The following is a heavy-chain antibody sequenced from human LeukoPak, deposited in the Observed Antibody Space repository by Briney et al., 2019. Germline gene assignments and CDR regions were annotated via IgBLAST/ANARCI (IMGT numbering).Heavy chain of an antibody. CDR3: ARGPSIAAPRGDWFDP. J-gene: IGHJ5*02. CDR1: GGSISSYY. D-gene: IGHD6-6*01. CDR2: IYYSGST. Sequence: ETLSLTCTVSGGSISSYYWSWIRRPPGKGLEWIGYIYYSGSTNYNPSLKSRVTISVDTSKNQFSLKLSSVTAADTAVYYCARGPSIAAPRGDWFDPWGQGTLVTVSS. V-gene: IGHV4-59*12.